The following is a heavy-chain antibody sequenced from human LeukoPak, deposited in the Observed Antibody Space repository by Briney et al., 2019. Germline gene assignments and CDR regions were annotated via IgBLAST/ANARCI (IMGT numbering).Heavy chain of an antibody. Sequence: SETLSLTCTVSGGSISSGDYYWSWIRQPPGKGLEWIGCIYYSGSTYYNPSLKSRVTISVDTSKNQFSLKLSSVTAADTAVYYCARVERGFDAFDIWGQGTMVTVSS. CDR3: ARVERGFDAFDI. D-gene: IGHD1-1*01. CDR1: GGSISSGDYY. V-gene: IGHV4-30-4*08. J-gene: IGHJ3*02. CDR2: IYYSGST.